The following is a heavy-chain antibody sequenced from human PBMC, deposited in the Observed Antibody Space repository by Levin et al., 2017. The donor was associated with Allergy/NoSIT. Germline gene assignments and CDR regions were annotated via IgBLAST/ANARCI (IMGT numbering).Heavy chain of an antibody. CDR1: GFAFGDYA. J-gene: IGHJ3*01. D-gene: IGHD6-19*01. CDR3: AKKQAVTSGFSFDV. Sequence: GESLKISCAASGFAFGDYAMTWVRQAPGKGLEWVSDITGGGSDTWYGDSVKGRFTVSRDNSKDMLYLELNSLRVEDTGIYYCAKKQAVTSGFSFDVWGQGTTVTVSS. CDR2: ITGGGSDT. V-gene: IGHV3-23*01.